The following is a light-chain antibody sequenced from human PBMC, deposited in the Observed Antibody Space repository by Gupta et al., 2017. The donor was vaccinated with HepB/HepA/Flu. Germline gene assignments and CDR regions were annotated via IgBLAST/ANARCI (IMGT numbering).Light chain of an antibody. CDR1: SSNIGGNNY. V-gene: IGLV1-47*01. CDR3: ATWDDSLSAVV. CDR2: RNN. J-gene: IGLJ2*01. Sequence: HSVLTQPPSASGTPGQSFTISCSGCSSNIGGNNYVYWFQQLPGTAPKVLIYRNNQRPSGVPDRFSGSKSGTSASLAISGLRSEDEGDYYCATWDDSLSAVVFGGGTKLTVL.